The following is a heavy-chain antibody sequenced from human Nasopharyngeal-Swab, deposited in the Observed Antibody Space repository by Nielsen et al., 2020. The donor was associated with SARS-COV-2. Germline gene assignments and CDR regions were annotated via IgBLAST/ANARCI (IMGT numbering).Heavy chain of an antibody. Sequence: ASVKVSCKASGYTFTSYAMHWVRQAPGQRLEWMGWINAGNGNTKYSQKFQGRVTITRDTSASTAYMELSSLRSEDTAVYYCASPYQGVIDYYGMDVWGQGTMVTVSS. CDR1: GYTFTSYA. CDR3: ASPYQGVIDYYGMDV. CDR2: INAGNGNT. J-gene: IGHJ6*02. D-gene: IGHD3-10*01. V-gene: IGHV1-3*01.